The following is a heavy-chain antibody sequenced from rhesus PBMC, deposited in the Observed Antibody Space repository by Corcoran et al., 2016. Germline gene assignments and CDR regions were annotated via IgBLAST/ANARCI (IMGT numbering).Heavy chain of an antibody. Sequence: QVQLQESGPGLVKPSETLSLTCAVSGASISSYWWSWIRQPPGKGLEWIGEINGTSGSTYYNPSLKSRVTISKDASKNQFSLKLSSVTAADTAVYYCATIRGGLDSWGQGVVVTVSS. J-gene: IGHJ6*01. CDR3: ATIRGGLDS. CDR2: INGTSGST. V-gene: IGHV4-80*01. CDR1: GASISSYW.